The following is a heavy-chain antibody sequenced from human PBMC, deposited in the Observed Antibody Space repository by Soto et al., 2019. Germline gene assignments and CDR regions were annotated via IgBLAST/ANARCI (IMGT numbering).Heavy chain of an antibody. CDR2: IYYSGST. CDR3: ARSPTIVVVITEAQYYFDY. CDR1: GGSISSGGYY. V-gene: IGHV4-31*03. J-gene: IGHJ4*02. D-gene: IGHD3-22*01. Sequence: SETLSLTCTVSGGSISSGGYYWSWIRQHPGKGLEWIGYIYYSGSTYYNPSLKSRVTISVDTSKNQFSLKLSSVTAADTAVYYCARSPTIVVVITEAQYYFDYWGQGTLVTVSS.